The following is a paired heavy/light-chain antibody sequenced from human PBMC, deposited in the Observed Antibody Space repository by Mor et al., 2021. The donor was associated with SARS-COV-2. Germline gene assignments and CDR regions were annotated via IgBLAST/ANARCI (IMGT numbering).Heavy chain of an antibody. J-gene: IGHJ6*02. CDR1: GFAFDEFY. Sequence: QVQLVESGGGLVRPGGSLRLSCAAAGFAFDEFYMSWIRQAPGKGLEWVSDISSSSSYKKYADSVKGRFTISRDNAKNSLYLQLNSLRVEDTAIYYCAKDRPYYGSGTYYNFGLGVWGQGTTVTVSS. V-gene: IGHV3-11*05. CDR2: ISSSSSYK. CDR3: AKDRPYYGSGTYYNFGLGV. D-gene: IGHD3-10*01.
Light chain of an antibody. Sequence: SYVLTQPPSVSVAPGKTASITCGGDNIGRKSVHWYQQKPGQAPLMVVNDDSDRPSGIPERLSGSNSGNMATLTISRVEAGDEAVYYCQVWDTSRDHWVFGGGTQLTVL. V-gene: IGLV3-21*03. CDR1: NIGRKS. CDR3: QVWDTSRDHWV. J-gene: IGLJ3*02. CDR2: DDS.